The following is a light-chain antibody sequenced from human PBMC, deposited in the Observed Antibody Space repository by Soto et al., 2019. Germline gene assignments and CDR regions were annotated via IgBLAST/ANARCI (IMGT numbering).Light chain of an antibody. CDR2: WAS. J-gene: IGKJ2*01. Sequence: DIVMTQSPDSLAVSLGERATINCKSSQSVLYSSNHKNYLAWYQQKPGQPPKLLIYWASTRESGVPDRFSASGSGTDFTRTISSRQAEDVAVYYCQQYYSTPPMYTFGQGTKLEIK. V-gene: IGKV4-1*01. CDR1: QSVLYSSNHKNY. CDR3: QQYYSTPPMYT.